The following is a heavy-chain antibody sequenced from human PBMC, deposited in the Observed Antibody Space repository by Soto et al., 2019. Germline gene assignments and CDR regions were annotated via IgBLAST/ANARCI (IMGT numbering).Heavy chain of an antibody. CDR1: GFTFSSYS. D-gene: IGHD2-2*01. CDR3: AGGVPHPVVVPAVPSAYFQQ. CDR2: ISSSSSTI. V-gene: IGHV3-48*01. Sequence: EVQLVESGAGLVQPGGSMRLSCAASGFTFSSYSMNWVRQAPGKGLEWVSCISSSSSTIYYTDSVKGRFTISRDNPKNSLYLQMNSLRAEDTAVHYCAGGVPHPVVVPAVPSAYFQQWGQGTLVTVSS. J-gene: IGHJ1*01.